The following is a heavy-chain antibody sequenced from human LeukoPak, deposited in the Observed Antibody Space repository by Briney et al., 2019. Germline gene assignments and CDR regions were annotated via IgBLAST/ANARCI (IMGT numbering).Heavy chain of an antibody. Sequence: SETLSLTCTVSGGSISSYYWSWIRQPPGKGLGWIGYIYFSGSTNYNPSLKSRVTISVDTSKNQFSLKLSSVTAADTAVYYCARHPGLLTTTVTTFSFDYWGQGTLVTVSS. CDR3: ARHPGLLTTTVTTFSFDY. D-gene: IGHD4-17*01. CDR2: IYFSGST. V-gene: IGHV4-59*08. J-gene: IGHJ4*02. CDR1: GGSISSYY.